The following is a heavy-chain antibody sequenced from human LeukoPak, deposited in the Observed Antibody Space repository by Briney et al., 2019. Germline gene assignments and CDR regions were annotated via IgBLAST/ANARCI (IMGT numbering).Heavy chain of an antibody. CDR2: ISGSGGST. Sequence: PGGSLRLSCAASGFTFSSYAMSWVRQAPGKGLEWVSAISGSGGSTYYADSVKGRFTISRDNSKNTLYLQMNSLRAEDTAVYYCAKVNDYYYYYGMDVWGQGTTVTVSS. CDR1: GFTFSSYA. CDR3: AKVNDYYYYYGMDV. J-gene: IGHJ6*02. V-gene: IGHV3-23*01.